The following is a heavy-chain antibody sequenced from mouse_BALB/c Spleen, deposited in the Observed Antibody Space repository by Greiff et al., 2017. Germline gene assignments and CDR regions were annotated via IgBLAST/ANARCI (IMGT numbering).Heavy chain of an antibody. Sequence: VMLVESGPGLVAPSQSLSITCTVSGFSLTGYGVNWVRQPPGKGLEWLGMIWGDGSTDYNSALKSRLSISKDNSKSQVFLKMNSLQTDDTARYYCARDLGARATYYYAMDYWGQGTSVTVSS. CDR3: ARDLGARATYYYAMDY. V-gene: IGHV2-6-7*01. D-gene: IGHD3-1*01. CDR1: GFSLTGYG. J-gene: IGHJ4*01. CDR2: IWGDGST.